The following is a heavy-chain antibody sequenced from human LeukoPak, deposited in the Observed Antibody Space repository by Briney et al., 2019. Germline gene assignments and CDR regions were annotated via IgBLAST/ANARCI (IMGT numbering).Heavy chain of an antibody. D-gene: IGHD3-10*01. J-gene: IGHJ4*02. CDR1: GYTFTSYG. CDR2: IRAYNGNT. V-gene: IGHV1-18*01. CDR3: ARDHSPMVRGVIVY. Sequence: GASVKVSCKASGYTFTSYGISWVRQAPGQGLEWMGWIRAYNGNTNYAQKLQGRVTMTTDTSTRPAYMELRSLRSDDTAVYYCARDHSPMVRGVIVYWGQGTLVTVSS.